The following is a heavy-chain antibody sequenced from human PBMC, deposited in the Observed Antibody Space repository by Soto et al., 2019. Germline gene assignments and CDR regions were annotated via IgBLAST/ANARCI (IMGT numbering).Heavy chain of an antibody. CDR3: ARDRDIVVVVAANPPDAFDI. D-gene: IGHD2-15*01. CDR2: IKQDGSEK. V-gene: IGHV3-7*01. Sequence: GGSLRLSCAASGFTFSSYWMSWVRQAPGKGLEWVANIKQDGSEKYYVDSVKGRFTISRDNAKNSLYLQMNSLRAEDTAVYYCARDRDIVVVVAANPPDAFDIWGQGTMVTVSS. J-gene: IGHJ3*02. CDR1: GFTFSSYW.